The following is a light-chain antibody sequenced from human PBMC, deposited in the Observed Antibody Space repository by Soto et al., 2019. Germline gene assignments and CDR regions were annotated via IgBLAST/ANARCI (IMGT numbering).Light chain of an antibody. CDR2: EVT. V-gene: IGLV2-14*01. CDR3: SSFTGDNTHV. Sequence: QSVLTQPASVSGSPGQSITISCTGTSSDVGGYNYVSWYQQYPGKAPKLLIYEVTNRPSGVSTRFSGSKSGNTASLTISGLQAEDEADYYCSSFTGDNTHVFGGGTKLTVL. CDR1: SSDVGGYNY. J-gene: IGLJ2*01.